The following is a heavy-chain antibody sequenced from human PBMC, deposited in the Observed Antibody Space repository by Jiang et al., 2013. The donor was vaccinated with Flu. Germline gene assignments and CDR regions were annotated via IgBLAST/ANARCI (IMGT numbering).Heavy chain of an antibody. Sequence: LLKPSETLSLTCTVSGGSISSYYWSWIRQPPGKGLEWIGYIYYSGSTNYNPSLKSRVTISVDTSKNQFSLKLSSVTAADTAVYYCARESSYYDSSGYYYLFDYWGQGTLVTVSS. D-gene: IGHD3-22*01. CDR3: ARESSYYDSSGYYYLFDY. J-gene: IGHJ4*02. V-gene: IGHV4-59*01. CDR1: GGSISSYY. CDR2: IYYSGST.